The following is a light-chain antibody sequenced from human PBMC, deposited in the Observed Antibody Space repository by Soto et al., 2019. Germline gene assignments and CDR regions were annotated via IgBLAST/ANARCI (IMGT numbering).Light chain of an antibody. CDR3: SSYTTSSTVV. V-gene: IGLV2-14*03. J-gene: IGLJ2*01. CDR1: SSDIGGYNY. Sequence: QSALTQPASVSGSPGQSITISCTGTSSDIGGYNYVSWYQQHPGKAPQLMIYDVSNRPSGLSNRFSGSKSGNTASLTISGLQAEDAADYYCSSYTTSSTVVFGGVTKVTVL. CDR2: DVS.